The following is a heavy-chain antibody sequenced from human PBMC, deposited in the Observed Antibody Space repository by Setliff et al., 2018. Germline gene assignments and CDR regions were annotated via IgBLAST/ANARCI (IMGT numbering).Heavy chain of an antibody. V-gene: IGHV3-30-3*01. J-gene: IGHJ4*02. D-gene: IGHD6-19*01. CDR3: ARAYVGIAVAGFDY. Sequence: GGSLRLSCAASGFTFSSYAMHWVRQAPGKGLEWVAVISYDGSNKYYADSVKGRFTISRDNSKNTLYLQMNSLRAEDTAVYYCARAYVGIAVAGFDYWGQGTLVTVSS. CDR1: GFTFSSYA. CDR2: ISYDGSNK.